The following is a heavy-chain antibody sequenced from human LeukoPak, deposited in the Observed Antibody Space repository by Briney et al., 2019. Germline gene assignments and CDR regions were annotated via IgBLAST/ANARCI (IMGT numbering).Heavy chain of an antibody. Sequence: PGGSLSLSCAASGFTVSSNYMSWVRQAPGQGLEWVSVIYSSGSTYYADSVKGRFTISRDNSKNTLYLQMNSLRAEDTAVYYCARDLTMVRGVLGVWGKGTTVSLCS. V-gene: IGHV3-53*01. D-gene: IGHD3-10*01. CDR1: GFTVSSNY. J-gene: IGHJ6*04. CDR3: ARDLTMVRGVLGV. CDR2: IYSSGST.